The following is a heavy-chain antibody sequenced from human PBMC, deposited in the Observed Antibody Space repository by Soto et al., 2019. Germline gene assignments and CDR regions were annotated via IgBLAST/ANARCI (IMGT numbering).Heavy chain of an antibody. Sequence: SETLSLTCTVSGGSISSYYWSWIRQPPGKGLEWIGYIYYSGSTNYNPPLKSRVTISVDTSKNQFSLKLSSVTAADTAVYYCAGDYGGKAPNLYYFDYWGQGTLVTVSS. D-gene: IGHD4-17*01. CDR1: GGSISSYY. V-gene: IGHV4-59*01. CDR2: IYYSGST. J-gene: IGHJ4*02. CDR3: AGDYGGKAPNLYYFDY.